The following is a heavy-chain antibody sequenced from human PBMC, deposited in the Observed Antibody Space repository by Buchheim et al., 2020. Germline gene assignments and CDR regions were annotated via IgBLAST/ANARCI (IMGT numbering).Heavy chain of an antibody. CDR3: ARRGVTAILR. J-gene: IGHJ4*02. Sequence: QVQLQQWGAGLLKLSETLSLTCAVYGGSFSGYYWSWIRQPPGKGLEWIGEINHSGSTNYNPSLKSRVTISVYTSNHQFLLNLSSVTAADTAVYYCARRGVTAILRWGQGTL. V-gene: IGHV4-34*01. D-gene: IGHD2-21*02. CDR2: INHSGST. CDR1: GGSFSGYY.